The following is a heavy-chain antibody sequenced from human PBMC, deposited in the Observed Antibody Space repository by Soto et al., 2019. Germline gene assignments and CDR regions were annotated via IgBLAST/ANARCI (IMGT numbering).Heavy chain of an antibody. CDR3: ARERIQLWASYYYYGMDV. J-gene: IGHJ6*02. V-gene: IGHV1-2*04. CDR2: INPNSGGT. Sequence: ASVKVSCKASGYTFIGYYMHWVRQAPGQGLEWMGWINPNSGGTNYAQKFQGWVTMTRDTSISTAYMELSRLRSDDTAVYYCARERIQLWASYYYYGMDVWGQGTTVTVSS. CDR1: GYTFIGYY. D-gene: IGHD5-18*01.